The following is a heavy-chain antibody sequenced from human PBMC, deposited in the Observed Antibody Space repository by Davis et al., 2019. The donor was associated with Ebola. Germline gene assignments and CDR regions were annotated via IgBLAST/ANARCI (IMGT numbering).Heavy chain of an antibody. CDR3: ARVLLWFGELLWGGFDP. J-gene: IGHJ5*02. Sequence: GESLKISCAASGFTFSNFAMSWVRQAPGKGLEWVSAISCSGGSTYYADFGKGRFTISRDNSKNTLYLQMNSLRAEDTAVYYCARVLLWFGELLWGGFDPWGQGTLVTVSS. CDR1: GFTFSNFA. CDR2: ISCSGGST. V-gene: IGHV3-23*01. D-gene: IGHD3-10*01.